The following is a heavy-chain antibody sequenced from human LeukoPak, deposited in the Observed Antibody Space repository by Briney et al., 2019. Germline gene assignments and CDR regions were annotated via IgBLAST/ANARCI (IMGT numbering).Heavy chain of an antibody. V-gene: IGHV3-21*01. CDR1: GFAFSSYA. D-gene: IGHD2-2*03. CDR3: ARDDGGYCSSTSCYLGWFDP. CDR2: ITSTSSYI. J-gene: IGHJ5*02. Sequence: PGGSLRLSCAASGFAFSSYAMNWVRQAPGKGLEWVSSITSTSSYIYYADSVKGRFTISRDNAKNSLYLQMNSLRAEDTAVYYCARDDGGYCSSTSCYLGWFDPWGQGTLITVSS.